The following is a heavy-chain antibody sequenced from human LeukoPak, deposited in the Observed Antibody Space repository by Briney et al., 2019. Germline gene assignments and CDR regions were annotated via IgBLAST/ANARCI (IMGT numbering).Heavy chain of an antibody. D-gene: IGHD3-22*01. Sequence: GGSLRLSCTASGFTFGDYAMSWVRQAPGKGLEWVGFIRSKAYGGTTEYAASVKGRFTISRDDSKSIAYLQMNSLKTEDTAVYYCTRVAYDSSGYLLFDYWGQGTLVTVSS. J-gene: IGHJ4*02. CDR1: GFTFGDYA. V-gene: IGHV3-49*04. CDR3: TRVAYDSSGYLLFDY. CDR2: IRSKAYGGTT.